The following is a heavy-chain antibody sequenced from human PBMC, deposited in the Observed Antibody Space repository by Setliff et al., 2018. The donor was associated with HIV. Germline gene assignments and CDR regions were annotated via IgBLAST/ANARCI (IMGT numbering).Heavy chain of an antibody. J-gene: IGHJ1*01. V-gene: IGHV3-74*01. CDR3: ARDSSSWSWAEYFQF. Sequence: GGSLRLSCTASGFTFNTYGMHWVRQAPGKGLVCVSRVNNDGTDTIYADSVKGRFTISRDNAKSTVYLQMNSLRAEDTAVYYCARDSSSWSWAEYFQFWGQGTPVTVSS. CDR2: VNNDGTDT. CDR1: GFTFNTYG. D-gene: IGHD6-13*01.